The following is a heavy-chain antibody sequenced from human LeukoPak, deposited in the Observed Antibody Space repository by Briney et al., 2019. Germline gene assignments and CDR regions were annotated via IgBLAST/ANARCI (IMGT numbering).Heavy chain of an antibody. J-gene: IGHJ4*02. V-gene: IGHV4-39*01. Sequence: PSETLSLTCTVSGGSISSSFYHWGWIRHPPGKGLEWIGSIYYSGNTYYNPSLKCRVPISVDTSKHQFSLRLTSVTAADTAVYYCATEANSGSIHRFDCWGQGTLITVSS. CDR2: IYYSGNT. D-gene: IGHD3-10*01. CDR3: ATEANSGSIHRFDC. CDR1: GGSISSSFYH.